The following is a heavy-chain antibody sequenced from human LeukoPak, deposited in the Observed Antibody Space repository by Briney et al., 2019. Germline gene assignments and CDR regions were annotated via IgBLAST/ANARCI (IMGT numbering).Heavy chain of an antibody. D-gene: IGHD3-3*01. CDR1: GGSISSYY. V-gene: IGHV4-59*01. Sequence: SETLSLTCTVSGGSISSYYWSWIRQPPGKGLEWIGYIYYSGGTYYNPSLMSRVTMSVDTSKNQFSLKLNSVTAADTAVYYCARGGYYTLEYYYYMDVWGKGTTVTVSS. CDR2: IYYSGGT. J-gene: IGHJ6*03. CDR3: ARGGYYTLEYYYYMDV.